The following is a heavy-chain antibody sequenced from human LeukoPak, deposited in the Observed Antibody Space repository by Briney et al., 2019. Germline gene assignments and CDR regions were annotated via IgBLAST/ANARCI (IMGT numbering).Heavy chain of an antibody. V-gene: IGHV4-39*01. CDR2: IYYTGST. D-gene: IGHD3-16*01. J-gene: IGHJ3*02. CDR1: GDSITSNRYY. Sequence: PSETLSLTCTVSGDSITSNRYYWGWIRQPPGKGLEWIGNIYYTGSTYYNPSLKSRVSISEDTSKNQFSLKLGSVTAADTAVYYCARHYEDFWPPPRRQDAFDIWGQGTMVTVSS. CDR3: ARHYEDFWPPPRRQDAFDI.